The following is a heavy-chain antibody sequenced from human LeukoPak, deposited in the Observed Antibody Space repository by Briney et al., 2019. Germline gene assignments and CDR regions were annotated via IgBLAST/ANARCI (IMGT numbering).Heavy chain of an antibody. Sequence: GRSLRLSCAASGFTFSNYGMHWVRQAPGKGLEGVAVISYDGSDKYYADSVKGRSTISRDNSKNTLYLQMNSLRAEDTAVYYCAKGYCSGGSCFDYWGQGTLVTVSS. CDR2: ISYDGSDK. V-gene: IGHV3-30*18. D-gene: IGHD2-15*01. J-gene: IGHJ4*02. CDR1: GFTFSNYG. CDR3: AKGYCSGGSCFDY.